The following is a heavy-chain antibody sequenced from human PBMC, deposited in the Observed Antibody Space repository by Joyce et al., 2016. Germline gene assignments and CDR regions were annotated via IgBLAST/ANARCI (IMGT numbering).Heavy chain of an antibody. CDR1: GFTFSSHY. CDR3: ARAPSGVPRKRVHSWYFDL. V-gene: IGHV3-74*03. D-gene: IGHD3-10*01. J-gene: IGHJ2*01. Sequence: EVQLVESGGGLVQPGGSLRLSCAASGFTFSSHYMHWVRQAPGKGLVWDSHIISDGRGTTYADTVKGRFTITRDNAKNTLYLEMTSLKTDDTAVYYGARAPSGVPRKRVHSWYFDLWGRGTLVTVSS. CDR2: IISDGRGT.